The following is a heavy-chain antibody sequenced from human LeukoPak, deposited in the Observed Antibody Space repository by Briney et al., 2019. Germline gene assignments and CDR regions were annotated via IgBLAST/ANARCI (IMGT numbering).Heavy chain of an antibody. Sequence: PGGSLRLSCAASGFTFSSYAMSWVRQAPGKGLEWVSAISGSGGSTYYADSVKGRFTISRDNSKNTLYLQMNSLRAEDTAVYYCAVCRIIRGVTYTGLDYWGQGTLVTVSS. V-gene: IGHV3-23*01. CDR3: AVCRIIRGVTYTGLDY. J-gene: IGHJ4*02. D-gene: IGHD3-10*01. CDR2: ISGSGGST. CDR1: GFTFSSYA.